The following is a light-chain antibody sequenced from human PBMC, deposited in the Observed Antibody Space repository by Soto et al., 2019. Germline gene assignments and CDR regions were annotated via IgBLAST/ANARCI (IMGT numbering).Light chain of an antibody. J-gene: IGKJ4*01. Sequence: EIVLTQSPATLSLSPGERATLSCRASQSVSSYLAWYQQKPGQAPRLLIYDASNRATGIPARFSGSGSATDFTPTISSLEPEDFAVYYCQQRSNWPLTFGGGTKVEIK. V-gene: IGKV3-11*01. CDR1: QSVSSY. CDR2: DAS. CDR3: QQRSNWPLT.